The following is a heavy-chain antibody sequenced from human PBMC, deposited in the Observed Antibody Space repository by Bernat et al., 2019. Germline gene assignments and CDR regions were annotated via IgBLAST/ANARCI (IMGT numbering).Heavy chain of an antibody. D-gene: IGHD4-17*01. CDR3: ARHYGDYSIDY. Sequence: QVTLRESGPALVKHTQTLTLNCTFPGFSPTTGGMSVSWFCQPTGKALEWLTRIDWDDDKYYSTSLKPRLTISKDTSKNQVVLTMTNMDPVDTATYYCARHYGDYSIDYWGQVTLVTVSS. CDR1: GFSPTTGGMS. V-gene: IGHV2-70*15. J-gene: IGHJ4*02. CDR2: IDWDDDK.